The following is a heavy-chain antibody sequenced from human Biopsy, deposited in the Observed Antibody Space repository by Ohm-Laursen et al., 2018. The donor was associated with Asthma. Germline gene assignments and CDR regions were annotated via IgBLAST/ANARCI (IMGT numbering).Heavy chain of an antibody. CDR1: GFTFRSYA. Sequence: SLRLSCAASGFTFRSYAMHWVRQAPGKGLEWVARIRDKDNRYSTEYAASVKGRFTVSRDDSKNTLYLQMNSLRPDDTAVYYCARDVMEWYLPAFDFWGQGTLVTVSS. J-gene: IGHJ4*02. CDR2: IRDKDNRYST. D-gene: IGHD3-3*01. CDR3: ARDVMEWYLPAFDF. V-gene: IGHV3-72*01.